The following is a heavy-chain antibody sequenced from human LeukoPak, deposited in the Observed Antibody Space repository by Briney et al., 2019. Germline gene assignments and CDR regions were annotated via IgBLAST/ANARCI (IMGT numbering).Heavy chain of an antibody. CDR1: GGSISSYY. D-gene: IGHD1-26*01. Sequence: SETLSLTCTVSGGSISSYYWSWIREPPGKGLEGIGNIYYSGSTNYNPSLKSRVTISVDTSKSQFSLKLSSVTAADTAVYYCARDRVGATLGYYYYMDVWGKGTTVTVSS. CDR3: ARDRVGATLGYYYYMDV. V-gene: IGHV4-59*01. CDR2: IYYSGST. J-gene: IGHJ6*03.